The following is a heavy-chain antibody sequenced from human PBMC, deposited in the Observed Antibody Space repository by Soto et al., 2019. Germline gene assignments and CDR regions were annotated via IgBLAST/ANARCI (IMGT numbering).Heavy chain of an antibody. Sequence: SGPTLVNPTQTLTLTCTFSGFSLSTSGMRVSWIRQPPGKALEWLARIDWDDDKFYSTSLKTRLTISKDTSKNQVVLTMTNMDPVDTATYYCARDSSGYYYDNDAFDIWGQGTMVTVSS. V-gene: IGHV2-70*04. CDR3: ARDSSGYYYDNDAFDI. CDR1: GFSLSTSGMR. D-gene: IGHD3-22*01. J-gene: IGHJ3*02. CDR2: IDWDDDK.